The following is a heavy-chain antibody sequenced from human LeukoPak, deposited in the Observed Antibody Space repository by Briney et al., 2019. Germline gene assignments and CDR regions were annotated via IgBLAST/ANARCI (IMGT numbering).Heavy chain of an antibody. CDR2: INTHNGNT. Sequence: GASVKVSCKTSGYTFNIFGISWVRQAPGQGLEWMGWINTHNGNTDYAERVQGRVNMTTDTSTSTAYMELRGLTSDDTAVYYCAREKGRGYFDYSGQGTLVTVSS. D-gene: IGHD3-10*01. CDR1: GYTFNIFG. J-gene: IGHJ4*02. V-gene: IGHV1-18*01. CDR3: AREKGRGYFDY.